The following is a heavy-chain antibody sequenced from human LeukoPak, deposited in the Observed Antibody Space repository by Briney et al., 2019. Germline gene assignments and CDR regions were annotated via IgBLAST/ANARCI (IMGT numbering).Heavy chain of an antibody. CDR2: ISAYNGNT. D-gene: IGHD2-8*01. J-gene: IGHJ6*03. V-gene: IGHV1-18*01. CDR1: GYTFTSYG. CDR3: ARGLGYCTNGVCYSAYYYYYMDV. Sequence: ASVKVSCKASGYTFTSYGISWVRQAPGQGLEWMGWISAYNGNTNYAQKLQGRVTMTTDTSTSTAYMELRSLRSDDTAVYYCARGLGYCTNGVCYSAYYYYYMDVWGKGTTVTVSS.